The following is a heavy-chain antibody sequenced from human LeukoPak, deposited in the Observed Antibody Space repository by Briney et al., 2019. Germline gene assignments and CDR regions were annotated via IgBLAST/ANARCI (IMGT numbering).Heavy chain of an antibody. CDR1: GYTFTSYD. CDR2: MNPNSGNT. J-gene: IGHJ5*02. D-gene: IGHD3-10*01. CDR3: ARGGFGELSFWFDP. V-gene: IGHV1-8*01. Sequence: ASVKVSCKASGYTFTSYDINWVRQATGQGLEWMGWMNPNSGNTGYAQKFQGRVTITADESTSTAYMELSSLKSEDTAVYYCARGGFGELSFWFDPWGQGTLVTVSS.